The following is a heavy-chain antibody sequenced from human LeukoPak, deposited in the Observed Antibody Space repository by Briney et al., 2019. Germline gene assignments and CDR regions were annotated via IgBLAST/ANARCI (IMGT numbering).Heavy chain of an antibody. J-gene: IGHJ4*02. D-gene: IGHD5-24*01. CDR2: ISSSGSTT. Sequence: GGSLRLSCAASGFAFSTYEMNWVRQAPGKGLEWVSHISSSGSTTYYADSVKGRFTISRDNAKNSLYLQMNSLRAEDTAVYYCASPQYYFDYWGQGTLVTVSS. CDR3: ASPQYYFDY. CDR1: GFAFSTYE. V-gene: IGHV3-48*03.